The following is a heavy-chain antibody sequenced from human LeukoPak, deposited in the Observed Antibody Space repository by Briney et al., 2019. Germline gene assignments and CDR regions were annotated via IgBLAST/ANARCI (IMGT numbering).Heavy chain of an antibody. CDR1: GYSISSGYY. Sequence: SETLSLTCVVSGYSISSGYYWGWIRPPPGKGLEWIGSIYHSGSTYYNSSLKSRVTISVDTSKNQFSLKLSSVTAADTAVYFCSRCGSGNYFDYWGQGTLVTVSS. J-gene: IGHJ4*02. CDR3: SRCGSGNYFDY. CDR2: IYHSGST. D-gene: IGHD3-10*01. V-gene: IGHV4-38-2*01.